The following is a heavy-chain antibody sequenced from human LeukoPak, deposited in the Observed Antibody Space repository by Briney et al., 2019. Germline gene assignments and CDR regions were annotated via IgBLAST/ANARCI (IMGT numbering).Heavy chain of an antibody. CDR3: ARHRKGFYYGSGPFDY. D-gene: IGHD3-10*01. CDR1: GGSFSGYY. V-gene: IGHV4-34*01. CDR2: INHSGST. Sequence: PSETLSLTCAVYGGSFSGYYWSWIRQPPGKGLEWIGEINHSGSTNYNPSLKSRVTISVDTSKNQFSLKLSSVTAADTAVYYCARHRKGFYYGSGPFDYWGQGTLVTVSS. J-gene: IGHJ4*02.